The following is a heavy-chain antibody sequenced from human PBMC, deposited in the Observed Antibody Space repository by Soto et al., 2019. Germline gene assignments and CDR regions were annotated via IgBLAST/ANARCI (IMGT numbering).Heavy chain of an antibody. CDR1: GFTFSSYG. Sequence: PGGSLRLSCAASGFTFSSYGMHWVRQAPGKGLEWVAVISYDGSNKYYADSVKGRFTISRDNSKNTLYLQMNSLRAEDTAVYYCAKFNRKDDYSIYYYYGMDVWGQGTTVTVSS. CDR2: ISYDGSNK. J-gene: IGHJ6*02. CDR3: AKFNRKDDYSIYYYYGMDV. V-gene: IGHV3-30*18. D-gene: IGHD4-4*01.